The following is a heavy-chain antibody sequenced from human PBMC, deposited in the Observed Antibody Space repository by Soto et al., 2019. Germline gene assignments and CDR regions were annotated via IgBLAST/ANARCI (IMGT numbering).Heavy chain of an antibody. Sequence: SETLSLTCTVSGGSISSYYWSWIRQPPGKGLEWIGYIYYSGSTNYNPSLKSRVTISVDTSKNQFSLKLSSVTAADTAVYYCARTSVVPHDYSTRPAYYYYGMDVWGQGTTVTVS. CDR1: GGSISSYY. D-gene: IGHD4-4*01. CDR3: ARTSVVPHDYSTRPAYYYYGMDV. CDR2: IYYSGST. V-gene: IGHV4-59*01. J-gene: IGHJ6*02.